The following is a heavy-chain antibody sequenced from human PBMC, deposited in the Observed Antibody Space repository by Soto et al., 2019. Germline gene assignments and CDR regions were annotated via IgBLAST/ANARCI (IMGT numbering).Heavy chain of an antibody. CDR2: IWYDGSNK. CDR1: GFTFSSYG. V-gene: IGHV3-33*01. CDR3: ARTRGRTYYYYGMDV. Sequence: PGGSLRLSCAASGFTFSSYGMHWVRQAPGKGLEWVAVIWYDGSNKYYADSVKGRFTISGDNSKNTLYLQMNSLRAEDTAVYYCARTRGRTYYYYGMDVWGQGTTVTVSS. J-gene: IGHJ6*02.